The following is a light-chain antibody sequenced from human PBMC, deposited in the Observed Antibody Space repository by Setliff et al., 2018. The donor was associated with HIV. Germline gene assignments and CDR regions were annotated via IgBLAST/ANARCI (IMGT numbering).Light chain of an antibody. V-gene: IGLV2-14*02. CDR1: TSDVGNYDL. J-gene: IGLJ1*01. CDR3: SSYTSSSPPYV. CDR2: EVN. Sequence: QSALTQPASVSGSPGQSITISCTANTSDVGNYDLVSWYQQHSDKAPKLMIYEVNKRPSGVSNRFSGSKSGNTASLTISGLQAEDEADYYCSSYTSSSPPYVFGTGTKVTVL.